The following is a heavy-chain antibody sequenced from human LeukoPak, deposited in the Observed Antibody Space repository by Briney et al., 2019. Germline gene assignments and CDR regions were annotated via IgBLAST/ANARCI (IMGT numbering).Heavy chain of an antibody. CDR3: ARRGEAPEEYCGGDCYLY. CDR1: GFTFSDYY. Sequence: PGGSLRLSCAASGFTFSDYYMSWIRQAPGKGLEWVSYISSSSSYTNYADSVKGRFTISRDNAKNSLYLQMNSLRAEDTAVYYCARRGEAPEEYCGGDCYLYWGQGTLVTVSS. D-gene: IGHD2-21*02. J-gene: IGHJ4*02. V-gene: IGHV3-11*06. CDR2: ISSSSSYT.